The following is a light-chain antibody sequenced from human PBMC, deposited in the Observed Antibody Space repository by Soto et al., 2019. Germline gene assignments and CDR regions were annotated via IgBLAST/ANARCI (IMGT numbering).Light chain of an antibody. Sequence: DSQMTQSPSSLSTSVGHRATITCRASQTINTFLHRYQQKPGHAPILLIYSASPLQPGVPARFSGSGSGTEFTLPISSLQPEDFATYFCQGPFIIPQAIGRGTKVDLK. CDR2: SAS. J-gene: IGKJ3*01. CDR1: QTINTF. V-gene: IGKV1-39*01. CDR3: QGPFIIPQA.